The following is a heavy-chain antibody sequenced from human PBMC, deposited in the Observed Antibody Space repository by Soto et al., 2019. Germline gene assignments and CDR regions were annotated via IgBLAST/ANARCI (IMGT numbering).Heavy chain of an antibody. D-gene: IGHD6-19*01. V-gene: IGHV3-30-3*01. J-gene: IGHJ4*02. CDR2: ISYDGSNK. CDR1: GFTFSSYA. CDR3: ARDWAVAGPFDY. Sequence: PGGSLRLSCAASGFTFSSYAMHWVRQAPGKGLEWVAVISYDGSNKYYADSVKGRFTISRDNSKNTLYLQMNSLRAEDTAVYYCARDWAVAGPFDYWGQGTLVTVSS.